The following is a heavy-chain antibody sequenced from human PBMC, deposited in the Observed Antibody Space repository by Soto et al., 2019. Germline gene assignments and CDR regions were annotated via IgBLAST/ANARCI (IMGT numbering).Heavy chain of an antibody. CDR3: AKDPIYFGDPP. V-gene: IGHV3-23*01. CDR2: ISGSGGNT. D-gene: IGHD3-10*01. Sequence: EVQLLESGGGLVQPGGSLRLSCAASGFTFSTDAMSWVRQAPGKGLEWVSTISGSGGNTYYADSVKGRFTISRDNSKNTLYLQMTSLRADDTAVYYCAKDPIYFGDPPWGQGTLVTVSS. CDR1: GFTFSTDA. J-gene: IGHJ4*02.